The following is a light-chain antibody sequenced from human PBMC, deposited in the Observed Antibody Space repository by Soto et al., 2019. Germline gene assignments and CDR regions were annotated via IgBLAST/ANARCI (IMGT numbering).Light chain of an antibody. CDR1: SSDVGGYNY. Sequence: QSALTQPPSASGSPGQSVTISCTGTSSDVGGYNYVSWYQQHPGKAPKLMIYEVSKRPSGVPDRFSGSKSGNTASLTVSGRQAEDEADYYCSSYAGSNNPVFGGGTKVTV. V-gene: IGLV2-8*01. J-gene: IGLJ2*01. CDR2: EVS. CDR3: SSYAGSNNPV.